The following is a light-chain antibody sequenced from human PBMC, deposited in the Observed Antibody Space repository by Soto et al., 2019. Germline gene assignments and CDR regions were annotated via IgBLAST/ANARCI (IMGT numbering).Light chain of an antibody. V-gene: IGKV1-5*03. CDR2: QAS. J-gene: IGKJ2*01. CDR3: QPYSTAPFT. CDR1: QSISSW. Sequence: DIQMTQSPSTLSASVGDRVTITCRASQSISSWLAWYQQKPGQAPKLLIYQASSLESGVPSGFSGSGSGTEFTLTVGSLQRDDFAIYYCQPYSTAPFTFGQGTKLEIK.